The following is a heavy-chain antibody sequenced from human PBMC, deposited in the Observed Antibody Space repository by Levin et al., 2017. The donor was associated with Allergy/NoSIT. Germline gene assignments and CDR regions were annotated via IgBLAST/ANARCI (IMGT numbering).Heavy chain of an antibody. V-gene: IGHV3-64D*06. Sequence: GGSLRLSCSASGFTFSSYAMHWVRQAPGKGLEYVSAISSNGGSTYYADSVKGRFTISRDNSKNTLYLQMSSLRAEDTAVYYCVKGHYGDYEVGAFDIWGQGTMVTVSS. CDR2: ISSNGGST. D-gene: IGHD4-17*01. J-gene: IGHJ3*02. CDR1: GFTFSSYA. CDR3: VKGHYGDYEVGAFDI.